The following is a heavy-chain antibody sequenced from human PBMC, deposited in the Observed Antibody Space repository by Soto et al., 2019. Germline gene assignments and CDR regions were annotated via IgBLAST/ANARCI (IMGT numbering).Heavy chain of an antibody. V-gene: IGHV5-51*01. J-gene: IGHJ4*02. CDR3: ARMVGMYYDILTGPNFDY. CDR2: IYPGDSDT. CDR1: GYSFTSYW. Sequence: GESLKISCKGSGYSFTSYWIGWVRQMPGKGLEWMGIIYPGDSDTRYSPSFQGQVTISADKSISTAYLQWSSLKASDTAMYYCARMVGMYYDILTGPNFDYWGQGTLVTVSS. D-gene: IGHD3-9*01.